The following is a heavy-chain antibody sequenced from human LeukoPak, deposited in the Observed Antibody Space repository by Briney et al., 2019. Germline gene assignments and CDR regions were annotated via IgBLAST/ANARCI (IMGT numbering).Heavy chain of an antibody. V-gene: IGHV1-24*01. Sequence: GASVKVSCKVSGYTLTELSMHWVRLAPGKGLEWMGGFDPEDGETIYAQKFQGRVTMTEDTSTDTAYMELSSLRSEDTAVYYCAATSITMIVVVVQFDYWGQGTLVTVSS. CDR1: GYTLTELS. J-gene: IGHJ4*02. D-gene: IGHD3-22*01. CDR3: AATSITMIVVVVQFDY. CDR2: FDPEDGET.